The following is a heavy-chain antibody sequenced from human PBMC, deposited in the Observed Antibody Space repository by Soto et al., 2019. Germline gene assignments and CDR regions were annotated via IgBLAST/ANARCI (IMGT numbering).Heavy chain of an antibody. J-gene: IGHJ6*02. D-gene: IGHD3-3*02. CDR2: IIPIFHTP. CDR3: ARDKDRQQLGGNYDYGIDV. CDR1: GGTFGNSS. V-gene: IGHV1-69*12. Sequence: QVQLVQSGAEVKKPGSSVTVSCKASGGTFGNSSISWVRQAHGQGLEWMGGIIPIFHTPDSAQKFQGRVRITAEESTSTAYMELTRLRSEETAVYYCARDKDRQQLGGNYDYGIDVWGQGTTVTVSS.